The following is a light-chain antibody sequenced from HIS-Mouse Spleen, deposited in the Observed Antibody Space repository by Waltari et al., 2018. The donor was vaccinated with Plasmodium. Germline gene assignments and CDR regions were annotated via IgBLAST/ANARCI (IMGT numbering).Light chain of an antibody. CDR1: RSAVGSDYP. CDR2: EGS. J-gene: IGLJ1*01. V-gene: IGLV2-23*01. CDR3: CSYAGSSTYV. Sequence: QSALTQPASVSGSPGQSPTLPCTGTRSAVGSDYPFSWYQQHPGKSPKLMIYEGSKRPSGVSNRFSGSKSGNTASLTISGLQAEDEADYYCCSYAGSSTYVFGTGTKVTVL.